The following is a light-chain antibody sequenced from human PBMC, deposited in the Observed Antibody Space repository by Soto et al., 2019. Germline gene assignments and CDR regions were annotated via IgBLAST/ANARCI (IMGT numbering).Light chain of an antibody. V-gene: IGKV3-15*01. CDR3: QQYNNWPLT. CDR2: RAF. J-gene: IGKJ4*01. Sequence: EIVLTQSPATLSLSPVEIATLSFPASQSVSSYLAWYRQKPGQAPRLLIYRAFTRATGIPARFSGSGFGTDFTLTISSLQSEDFAVYYCQQYNNWPLTFGGGTKVDIK. CDR1: QSVSSY.